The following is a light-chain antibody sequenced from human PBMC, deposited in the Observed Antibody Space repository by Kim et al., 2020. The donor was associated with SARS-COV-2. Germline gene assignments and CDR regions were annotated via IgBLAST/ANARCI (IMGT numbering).Light chain of an antibody. Sequence: QSVLTQPPSVSGAPGQRVTISCTGSSSNIGAGYDVHWYQQLPGTAPKLLISGNSNRPSGVPDRFSGSKSGTSASLAITGLQAEDEADYYCQSYDSSLSGPNWVFGGGTQLTVL. CDR1: SSNIGAGYD. V-gene: IGLV1-40*01. CDR3: QSYDSSLSGPNWV. CDR2: GNS. J-gene: IGLJ3*02.